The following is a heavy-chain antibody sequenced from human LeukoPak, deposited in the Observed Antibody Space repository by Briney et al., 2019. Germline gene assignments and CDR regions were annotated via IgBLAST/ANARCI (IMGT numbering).Heavy chain of an antibody. CDR1: GFTFSSYS. CDR3: ARLDGSYFY. J-gene: IGHJ4*02. Sequence: GGSLRLSCAASGFTFSSYSMNWVRQAPGKGLEWVSYISSSSSTIYYADSVKGRFTISRDNAKNSLYLQMNSLRAVDTAVYYCARLDGSYFYWGQGTLVTVSS. V-gene: IGHV3-48*01. CDR2: ISSSSSTI. D-gene: IGHD1-26*01.